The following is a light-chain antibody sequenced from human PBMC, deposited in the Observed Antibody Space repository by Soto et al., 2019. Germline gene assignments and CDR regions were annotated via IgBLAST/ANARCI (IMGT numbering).Light chain of an antibody. CDR1: QNIRSY. V-gene: IGKV1-39*01. CDR2: ATS. J-gene: IGKJ1*01. CDR3: QQGYTTRWT. Sequence: DIQMTQSPTSLSASVGDRVTITCRASQNIRSYLNWYQQIPGKAPTLLIYATSILQTGVPSRFSGSGTGTDFTLTINGLQPEDFATYYCQQGYTTRWTFGKGTKVEIK.